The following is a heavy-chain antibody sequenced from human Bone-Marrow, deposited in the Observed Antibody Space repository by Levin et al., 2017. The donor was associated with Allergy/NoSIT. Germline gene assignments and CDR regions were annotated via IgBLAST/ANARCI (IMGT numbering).Heavy chain of an antibody. Sequence: GGSLRLSCAASGFTFTSYGMHWVRQAPGKGLEWVAAISNDGNVKDYADAVTGRFTISKDNSKNTLSLEVTSLRPEDTGVYYCAKAAATGYYYYHGMDVWGQGTTVTVSS. CDR2: ISNDGNVK. D-gene: IGHD2-15*01. CDR1: GFTFTSYG. CDR3: AKAAATGYYYYHGMDV. J-gene: IGHJ6*02. V-gene: IGHV3-30*18.